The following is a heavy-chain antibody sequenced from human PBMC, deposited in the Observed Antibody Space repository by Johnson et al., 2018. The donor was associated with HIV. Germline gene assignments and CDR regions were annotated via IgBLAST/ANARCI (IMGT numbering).Heavy chain of an antibody. CDR2: IKQDGSEK. CDR3: ARAPGGSPRAAFDI. V-gene: IGHV3-7*01. J-gene: IGHJ3*02. D-gene: IGHD2-15*01. Sequence: VQLVESGGGLVQPGGSLRLSCAASGFTFRSYWMSWVRQAPGKGLEWVANIKQDGSEKYYVDSVKGRFTISRDNAKNSLYLQMNSLRAEDTAVYYCARAPGGSPRAAFDIWGQGTMVTVSS. CDR1: GFTFRSYW.